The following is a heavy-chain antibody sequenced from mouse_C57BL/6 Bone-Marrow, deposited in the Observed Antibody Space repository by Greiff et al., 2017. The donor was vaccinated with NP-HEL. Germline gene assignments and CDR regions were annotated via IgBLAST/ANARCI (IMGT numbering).Heavy chain of an antibody. J-gene: IGHJ4*01. V-gene: IGHV8-8*01. CDR3: ARIARDYYGPHYYAMDY. CDR2: IWWDDDK. CDR1: GFSLSTFGMG. D-gene: IGHD1-1*01. Sequence: QVQLKESGPGILQPSQTLSLTCSFSGFSLSTFGMGVGWIRQPSGKGLEWLAHIWWDDDKYYNPALTSRLTISKDTSKNQVFLKIANVDTADTATYYCARIARDYYGPHYYAMDYWGQGTSVTVSS.